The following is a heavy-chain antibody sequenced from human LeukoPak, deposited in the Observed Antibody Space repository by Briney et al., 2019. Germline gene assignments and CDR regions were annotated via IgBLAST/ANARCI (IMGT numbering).Heavy chain of an antibody. D-gene: IGHD2-2*02. CDR3: ARVQIVSPTIRFDP. J-gene: IGHJ5*02. V-gene: IGHV4-59*11. CDR2: IHYSGRT. Sequence: SETLSLTCTVSGDSINNHQWSWIRQPPGKGLEWIGYIHYSGRTNYHPSLKSRVTISIDTSKNQFPLNMNSVTSMDTAVYYCARVQIVSPTIRFDPWGQGTLVAVSS. CDR1: GDSINNHQ.